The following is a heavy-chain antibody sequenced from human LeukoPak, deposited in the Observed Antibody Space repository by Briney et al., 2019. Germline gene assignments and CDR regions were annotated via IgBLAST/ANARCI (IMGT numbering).Heavy chain of an antibody. Sequence: KAGGSLSLSCTAPGLTNGGYAMSWFRQAPGKGLEWVGFIRSKAYGETTDYAAYVKGRFTISRDDSNSLAYLHMTSLNTEDTAMYYCSRDRDGSGWYYFDSWGQGTLVTVSS. J-gene: IGHJ4*02. CDR3: SRDRDGSGWYYFDS. CDR1: GLTNGGYA. V-gene: IGHV3-49*05. CDR2: IRSKAYGETT. D-gene: IGHD6-19*01.